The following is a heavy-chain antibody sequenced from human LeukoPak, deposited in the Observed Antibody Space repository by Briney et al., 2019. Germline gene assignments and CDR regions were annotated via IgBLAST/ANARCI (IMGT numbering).Heavy chain of an antibody. V-gene: IGHV1-69*05. Sequence: ASVKVSCKASGGTFSSYAISWVRQDPGQGLEWMGGIIPIFGTANYAQKFQGRVTITTDESTSTAYMELSSLRSEDTAVYYCARDSGQPHTTTGYFDYWGQGTLVTVSS. CDR1: GGTFSSYA. CDR2: IIPIFGTA. D-gene: IGHD3-10*01. CDR3: ARDSGQPHTTTGYFDY. J-gene: IGHJ4*02.